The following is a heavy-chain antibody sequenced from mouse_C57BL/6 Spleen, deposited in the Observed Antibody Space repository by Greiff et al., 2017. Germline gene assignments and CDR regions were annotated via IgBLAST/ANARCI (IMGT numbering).Heavy chain of an antibody. J-gene: IGHJ4*01. CDR2: IYPRDGST. V-gene: IGHV1-85*01. CDR1: GYTFTSYD. CDR3: ARPAYYGSSFYAMDY. D-gene: IGHD1-1*01. Sequence: QVQLQQSGPELVKPGASVKLSCKASGYTFTSYDINWVKQRPGQGLEWIGWIYPRDGSTKYNEKFKGKATLTVDTSSSTAYMELHSLTSEDSAVYFCARPAYYGSSFYAMDYWGQGTSVTVSS.